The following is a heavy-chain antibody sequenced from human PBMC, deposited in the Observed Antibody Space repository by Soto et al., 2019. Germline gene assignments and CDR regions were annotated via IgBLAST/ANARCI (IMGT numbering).Heavy chain of an antibody. CDR3: AKDATTSYYYYYYMDV. D-gene: IGHD1-7*01. J-gene: IGHJ6*03. V-gene: IGHV3-9*01. Sequence: GGSLRLSCAASGFTFDDYAMHWVRQAPGKGLEWVSGISWNSGSIGYADSVKGRFTISRDNAKNSLYLQMNSLRAEDTALYYCAKDATTSYYYYYYMDVWGKGTTVTVSS. CDR2: ISWNSGSI. CDR1: GFTFDDYA.